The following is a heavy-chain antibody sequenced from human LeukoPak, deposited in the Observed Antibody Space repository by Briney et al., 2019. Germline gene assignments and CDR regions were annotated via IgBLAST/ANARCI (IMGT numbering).Heavy chain of an antibody. J-gene: IGHJ4*02. Sequence: GGSLRLSCAASGFTFSSYEMNWVRQAPGKGLEWVSYISSSGSTIYYADSVKGRFTISRDNSKNTLYLQMNSLRAEDTAVYYCAKNSDDLIMATITFDYWGQGTLVTVSS. CDR3: AKNSDDLIMATITFDY. D-gene: IGHD5-24*01. CDR1: GFTFSSYE. CDR2: ISSSGSTI. V-gene: IGHV3-48*03.